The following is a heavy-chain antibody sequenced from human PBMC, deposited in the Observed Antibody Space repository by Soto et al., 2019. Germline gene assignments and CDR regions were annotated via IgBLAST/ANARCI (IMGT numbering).Heavy chain of an antibody. V-gene: IGHV4-38-2*01. CDR3: ARAGGTYCSGRSCYSDYDYYTMDV. Sequence: PLETLSLTLAVSGYSISRGYSWHWIRQPPGKGLEWIGSIYHSGNTYYNPSLKIGVTISVDTSKNQFSLRLSSVTAADTAVYYCARAGGTYCSGRSCYSDYDYYTMDVWRQGTTVTVSS. CDR2: IYHSGNT. J-gene: IGHJ6*02. D-gene: IGHD2-15*01. CDR1: GYSISRGYS.